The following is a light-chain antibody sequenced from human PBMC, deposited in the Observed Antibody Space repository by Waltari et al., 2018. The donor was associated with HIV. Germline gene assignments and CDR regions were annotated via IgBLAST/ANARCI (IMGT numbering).Light chain of an antibody. J-gene: IGLJ2*01. CDR3: CSYAGSYTLVV. Sequence: QSALTQLRSVSGSPGQSVTISCTGTSSDVGGYNYVSWYPQHPGKAPKLMIYVVSKRPSGVPGPFPGSKSCHPAPLTISGLQAEDEADYYCCSYAGSYTLVVFGGGTKLTVL. CDR2: VVS. CDR1: SSDVGGYNY. V-gene: IGLV2-11*01.